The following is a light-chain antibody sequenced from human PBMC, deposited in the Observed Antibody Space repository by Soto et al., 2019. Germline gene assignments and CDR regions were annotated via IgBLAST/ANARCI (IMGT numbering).Light chain of an antibody. J-gene: IGLJ3*02. CDR1: SSDVGNYNY. V-gene: IGLV2-14*01. CDR3: SSYTTSRTWV. Sequence: QSALTQPASVSGSPGQSITISCTGTSSDVGNYNYVSWYQHHPVKAPKLMIYEVSYRPSGVSVRFSGSKSGNTASLTISGLQAEDEANYYCSSYTTSRTWVFGGGTKLTVL. CDR2: EVS.